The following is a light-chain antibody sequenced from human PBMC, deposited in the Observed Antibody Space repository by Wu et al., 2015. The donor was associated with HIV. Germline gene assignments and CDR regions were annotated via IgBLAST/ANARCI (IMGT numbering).Light chain of an antibody. J-gene: IGKJ4*01. Sequence: DIQLTQSPSFLSVSVGGRVTITCRASQGISSYLAWYQQKPGKAPELLIYAASTLQSGVPSRFSGSGSGTDFTLTISSLQPEDFATYYCQQLNSYPLTFGGGTKVEIK. V-gene: IGKV1-9*01. CDR1: QGISSY. CDR2: AAS. CDR3: QQLNSYPLT.